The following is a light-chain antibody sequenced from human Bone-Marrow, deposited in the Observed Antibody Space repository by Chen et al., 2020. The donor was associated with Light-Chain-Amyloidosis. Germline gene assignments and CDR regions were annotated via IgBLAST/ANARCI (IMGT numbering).Light chain of an antibody. CDR3: QQYGTSPLT. CDR1: QTISSNY. CDR2: GSS. V-gene: IGKV3-20*01. J-gene: IGKJ4*01. Sequence: EIVLTQSPGTLSLSPGEGVILSCRASQTISSNYLTWYQQKFGQAPRLLIYGSSSRATGIPDRFTGSGSGTDFTLTINRLEPEDFAMYYCQQYGTSPLTFGGGTKVEIK.